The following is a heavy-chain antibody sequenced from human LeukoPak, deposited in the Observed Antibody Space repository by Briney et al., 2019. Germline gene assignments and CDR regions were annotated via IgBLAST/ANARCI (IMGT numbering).Heavy chain of an antibody. V-gene: IGHV3-30*18. CDR1: GFTFSSYG. D-gene: IGHD2-2*01. J-gene: IGHJ6*02. CDR2: ISYDGSNK. CDR3: AKDRGAGDIVVVPAAMPGTFLYYYYYGMDV. Sequence: GGSLRLSCAASGFTFSSYGMHWVRQAPGKGLEWVAVISYDGSNKYYADSVKGRFTISRDNSKNTLYLRMNSLRAEDTAVYYCAKDRGAGDIVVVPAAMPGTFLYYYYYGMDVWGQGTTVTVSS.